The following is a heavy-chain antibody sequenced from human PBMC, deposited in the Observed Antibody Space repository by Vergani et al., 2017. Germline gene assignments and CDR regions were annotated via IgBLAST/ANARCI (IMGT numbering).Heavy chain of an antibody. CDR2: ISSSSSTI. CDR1: GFTFSSYS. D-gene: IGHD3-16*01. CDR3: ARGSRLRLGXLPY. J-gene: IGHJ4*02. V-gene: IGHV3-48*04. Sequence: EVQLVESGGGLVQPGGSLRLSCAASGFTFSSYSMNWVRQAPGKGLEWVSYISSSSSTIYYADSVKGRFTISRDNAKNSLYLQMNSLRAEDTAVYYCARGSRLRLGXLPYWGQGTLVTVSS.